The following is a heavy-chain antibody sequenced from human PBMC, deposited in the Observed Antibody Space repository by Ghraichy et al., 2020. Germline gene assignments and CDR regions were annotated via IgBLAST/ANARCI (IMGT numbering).Heavy chain of an antibody. V-gene: IGHV3-7*01. Sequence: GGSLRLSCAASGFTFGNYWMSWVRQAPGKGLEWVANINEDGSETYYGDSVKGRFTIFRDNAKKSLYLQMNSLRAEDTAVYYCGRFRPFDYWGQGTLVPVSS. J-gene: IGHJ4*02. CDR1: GFTFGNYW. CDR3: GRFRPFDY. CDR2: INEDGSET.